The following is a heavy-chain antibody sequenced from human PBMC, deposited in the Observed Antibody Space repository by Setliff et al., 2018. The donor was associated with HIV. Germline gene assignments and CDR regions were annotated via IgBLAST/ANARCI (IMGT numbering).Heavy chain of an antibody. V-gene: IGHV4-38-2*02. CDR1: GYSISSDYY. J-gene: IGHJ4*02. D-gene: IGHD6-19*01. Sequence: LSLTCTVSGYSISSDYYWGWIRQPPGKGLEWIGSIYYSGSTYYSPSLRSRVTISVDRSKNQFSLRLSSVTAADTAVYYCARGYSSGWTGYFDYWGQGTLVTVSS. CDR3: ARGYSSGWTGYFDY. CDR2: IYYSGST.